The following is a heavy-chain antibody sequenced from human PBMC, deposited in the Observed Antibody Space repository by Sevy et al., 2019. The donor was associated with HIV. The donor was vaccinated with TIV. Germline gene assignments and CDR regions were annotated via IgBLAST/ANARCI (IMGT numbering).Heavy chain of an antibody. CDR3: ASPLPFYYGSGSEEFDY. CDR2: ISSSSITI. D-gene: IGHD3-10*01. J-gene: IGHJ4*02. Sequence: GGSLRLSCAASGLTFSTYSMNWVRQAPGKGLEWVSYISSSSITIYYADSVKGRFTISRENAKNSLYLQINSLRAEDTAVYYWASPLPFYYGSGSEEFDYWGRGTLVTVSS. CDR1: GLTFSTYS. V-gene: IGHV3-48*01.